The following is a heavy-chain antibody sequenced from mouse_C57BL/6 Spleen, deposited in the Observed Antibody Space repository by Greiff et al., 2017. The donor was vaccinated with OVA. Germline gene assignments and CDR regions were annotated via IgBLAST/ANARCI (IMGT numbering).Heavy chain of an antibody. CDR3: ARGQDYEEVHYYAMDY. CDR1: GYTFTSYG. D-gene: IGHD2-4*01. Sequence: VQLQQSGAELARPGASVKLSCKASGYTFTSYGISWVKQRTGQGLEWIGEIYPRSGNTYYNEKFKGKATLTADKSSSTAYMEFRSLTSEDSAVYFGARGQDYEEVHYYAMDYWGQGTSVTVSS. CDR2: IYPRSGNT. V-gene: IGHV1-81*01. J-gene: IGHJ4*01.